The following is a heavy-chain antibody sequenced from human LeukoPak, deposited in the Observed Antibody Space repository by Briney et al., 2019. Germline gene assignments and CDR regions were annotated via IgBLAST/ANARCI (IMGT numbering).Heavy chain of an antibody. CDR2: INAGNGNT. V-gene: IGHV1-3*01. D-gene: IGHD2-15*01. Sequence: ASVKVSCKASGYTFTSYAMHWVRQAPGERLEWMGWINAGNGNTKYSQKFQARVTITRDTSASTAYMELSSLRSEDTAVYYCARSPYCSGGSCYSLFGWGQGTLVTVSS. J-gene: IGHJ4*02. CDR3: ARSPYCSGGSCYSLFG. CDR1: GYTFTSYA.